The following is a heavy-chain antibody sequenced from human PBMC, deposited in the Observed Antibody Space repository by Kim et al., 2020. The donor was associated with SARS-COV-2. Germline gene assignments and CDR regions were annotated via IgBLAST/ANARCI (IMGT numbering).Heavy chain of an antibody. CDR3: AKDSFLVSYGYDFYWYTMAV. D-gene: IGHD5-18*01. CDR2: ISWNSGRP. J-gene: IGHJ6*02. Sequence: GGSLRLSCGASGFIFGDYAMHWVRQAPGKGLEWVSGISWNSGRPDYADSVKGRFTISRDNAKNSLSLELNNLRPEDTALYYCAKDSFLVSYGYDFYWYTMAVGCQGTTVTVS. CDR1: GFIFGDYA. V-gene: IGHV3-9*01.